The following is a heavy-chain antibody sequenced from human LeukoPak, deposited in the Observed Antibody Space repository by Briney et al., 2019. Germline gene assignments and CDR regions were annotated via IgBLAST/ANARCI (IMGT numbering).Heavy chain of an antibody. V-gene: IGHV4-59*01. CDR3: ASYYYGLDV. CDR1: GGSISSYY. CDR2: IYYSGST. Sequence: SETLSLTCTVSGGSISSYYWSWIRQTPGKGLEWIGDIYYSGSTNYNPSLKSRVTISVDTSKNQFSLKLSSVTAADTAVYYCASYYYGLDVWGQGTTVTVSS. J-gene: IGHJ6*02.